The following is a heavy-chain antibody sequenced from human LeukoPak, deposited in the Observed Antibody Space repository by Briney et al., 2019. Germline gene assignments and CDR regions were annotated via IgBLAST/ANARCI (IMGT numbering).Heavy chain of an antibody. V-gene: IGHV3-20*04. D-gene: IGHD6-6*01. CDR2: LNWNGAST. J-gene: IGHJ4*02. Sequence: GGSLRLSCAASGFTFDDYGLSWVRRVPGKGLEWVSGLNWNGASTGYADSVKGRFTISRDNAKNSLYLQMNSLRAEDTAVYYCATSPGLGYSSSLTGVDYWGQGTLVTVSS. CDR1: GFTFDDYG. CDR3: ATSPGLGYSSSLTGVDY.